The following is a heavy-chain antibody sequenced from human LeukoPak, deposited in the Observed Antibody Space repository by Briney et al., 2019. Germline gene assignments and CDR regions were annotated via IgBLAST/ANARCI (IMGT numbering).Heavy chain of an antibody. D-gene: IGHD2-15*01. V-gene: IGHV1-2*06. CDR2: INPNSGGT. CDR1: GYTFTGYY. CDR3: ARAYRYCSGGSCYHDAFDI. Sequence: ASVKVSCKASGYTFTGYYMHWVRQAPGQGLEWMGRINPNSGGTNYAQKFQGRVTMTRDTSSSTAYMELSRLRSDDTAVYYCARAYRYCSGGSCYHDAFDIWGQGTMVTVSS. J-gene: IGHJ3*02.